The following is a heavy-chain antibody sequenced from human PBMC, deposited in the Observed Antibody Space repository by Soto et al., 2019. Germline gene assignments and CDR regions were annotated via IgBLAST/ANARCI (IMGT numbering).Heavy chain of an antibody. CDR3: ARVPDY. D-gene: IGHD2-2*01. CDR2: MYHSGST. J-gene: IGHJ4*02. CDR1: GGSISSGGYS. Sequence: PSETLSLTCAVSGGSISSGGYSWSWIRQPPGKGLEWIGYMYHSGSTYYNPSLKSRVTISIDTSKNQFSLKLTSVTVADTALYYCARVPDYWGQGILVTVSS. V-gene: IGHV4-30-2*01.